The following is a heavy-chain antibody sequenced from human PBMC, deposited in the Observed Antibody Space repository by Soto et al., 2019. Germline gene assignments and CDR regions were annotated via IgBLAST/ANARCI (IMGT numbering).Heavy chain of an antibody. D-gene: IGHD6-19*01. CDR1: GITLSNYW. V-gene: IGHV3-74*01. Sequence: EVQLVESGGGLVQPGGSLRLSCAASGITLSNYWVHWVHQAPGKGLVWVSRISSDGSSTSYADSVKGRFTISRDNAKNTLDLQMNSLRAEDTAVYYCAYFTSGCPTWGQGTLVTVSS. CDR2: ISSDGSST. J-gene: IGHJ4*02. CDR3: AYFTSGCPT.